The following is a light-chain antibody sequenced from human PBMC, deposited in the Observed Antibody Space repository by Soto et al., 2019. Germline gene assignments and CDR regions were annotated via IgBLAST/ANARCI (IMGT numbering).Light chain of an antibody. V-gene: IGKV1-12*01. CDR1: QGIARV. Sequence: DIQMTQSPSSVSASLGDRVTITCRASQGIARVLGWYQQKPGKAPKILIFAASSLQSGVPSRFSASGSGTDFTLSISNLQPEDFATYYCQQAYSFPITFGQGTRLEIK. CDR2: AAS. J-gene: IGKJ5*01. CDR3: QQAYSFPIT.